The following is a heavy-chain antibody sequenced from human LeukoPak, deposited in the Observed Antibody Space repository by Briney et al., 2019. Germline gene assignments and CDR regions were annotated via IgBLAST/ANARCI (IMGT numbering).Heavy chain of an antibody. CDR3: ASHSSGSPYYYYMDV. D-gene: IGHD6-19*01. V-gene: IGHV4-4*07. Sequence: SETLSLTCTVSGASITSYYWSWIRQPAGKGLEWIGRSYTSGSTNYNPSLKSRVTMSVDTSKNQFSLKLSSVTAADTAVYYCASHSSGSPYYYYMDVWGKGTTVTVSS. CDR1: GASITSYY. CDR2: SYTSGST. J-gene: IGHJ6*03.